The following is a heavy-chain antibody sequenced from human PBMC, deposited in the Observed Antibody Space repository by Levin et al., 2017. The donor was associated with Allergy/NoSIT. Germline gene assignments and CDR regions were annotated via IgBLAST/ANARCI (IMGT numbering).Heavy chain of an antibody. V-gene: IGHV1-3*01. D-gene: IGHD2-15*01. Sequence: ASVKVSCKASGYTFSSYTIHWVRQVPGQRLEWMGWINAGNGDTSLSQKFPGRIAITRDASTNTISLELRSLRSEDTAVYFCARDFCSGTTCSLFGYWGQGTLVTFST. CDR1: GYTFSSYT. J-gene: IGHJ4*02. CDR3: ARDFCSGTTCSLFGY. CDR2: INAGNGDT.